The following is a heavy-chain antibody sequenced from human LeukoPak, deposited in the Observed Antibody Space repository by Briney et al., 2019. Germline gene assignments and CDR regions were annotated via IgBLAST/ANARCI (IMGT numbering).Heavy chain of an antibody. Sequence: PSETLSLTCTVSGGSISSSSYYWGWIRQPPGKGLEWIGSIYYSGSTYYNPSLKSRVTISVDTSKSQFSLKLSSVTAADTAVYYCARLQVVAPPYDAFDIWGQGTMVTVSS. J-gene: IGHJ3*02. V-gene: IGHV4-39*01. CDR2: IYYSGST. CDR3: ARLQVVAPPYDAFDI. D-gene: IGHD2-15*01. CDR1: GGSISSSSYY.